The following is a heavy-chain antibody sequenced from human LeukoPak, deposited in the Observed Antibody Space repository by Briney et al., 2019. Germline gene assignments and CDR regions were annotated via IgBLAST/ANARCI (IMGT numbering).Heavy chain of an antibody. CDR1: GFTFSSYS. CDR3: ARAFMYSSSWGDY. D-gene: IGHD6-13*01. J-gene: IGHJ4*02. CDR2: ISSSSSYI. Sequence: GGSLRLSCAASGFTFSSYSMNWVRQAPGKGLEWVSSISSSSSYIYYADSVKGRFTISRDNAKNSLYLQMNSLRAEDAAVYYCARAFMYSSSWGDYWGQGTLVTVSS. V-gene: IGHV3-21*01.